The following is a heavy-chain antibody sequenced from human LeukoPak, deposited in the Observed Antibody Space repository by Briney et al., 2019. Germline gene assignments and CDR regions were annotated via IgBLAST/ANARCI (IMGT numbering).Heavy chain of an antibody. CDR3: TREYGMGV. CDR1: GFTFGDYA. J-gene: IGHJ6*02. V-gene: IGHV3-49*04. CDR2: IRSKTLGGTT. Sequence: GGSLRLSCTASGFTFGDYAMSWVRQAPGKGLEWAGFIRSKTLGGTTEYAASVKGRFTISTDDSKSIAYLQMNSLKTEDTAVYYCTREYGMGVWGQGTTVTVSS.